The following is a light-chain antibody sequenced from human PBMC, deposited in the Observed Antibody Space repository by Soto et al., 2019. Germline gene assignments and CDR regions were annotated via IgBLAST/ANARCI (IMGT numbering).Light chain of an antibody. V-gene: IGKV1-39*01. Sequence: DIQMTQSPSSLSASVGDRVTITCRASQTISTYLNWYQQNPGKAPKLLIYAASNLQSGVPSRFSGSRSGTDFNLTINSLQPEDSATYYCQHSFNLPYTFGQGTKLEIK. CDR1: QTISTY. CDR2: AAS. CDR3: QHSFNLPYT. J-gene: IGKJ2*01.